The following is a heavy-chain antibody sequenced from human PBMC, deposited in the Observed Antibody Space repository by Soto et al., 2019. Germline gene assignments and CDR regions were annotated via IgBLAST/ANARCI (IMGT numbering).Heavy chain of an antibody. Sequence: ASVKVSCKALGYTFTSYGISWVRQAPGQGLEWMAWINPYTGSTKYAEKFLGRVTVTTDTSTATAYMELRSLTSDDTAVFYCARVGVGLAAPRVWPYWGQGTPVTVS. V-gene: IGHV1-18*01. CDR2: INPYTGST. J-gene: IGHJ4*02. CDR1: GYTFTSYG. CDR3: ARVGVGLAAPRVWPY. D-gene: IGHD6-13*01.